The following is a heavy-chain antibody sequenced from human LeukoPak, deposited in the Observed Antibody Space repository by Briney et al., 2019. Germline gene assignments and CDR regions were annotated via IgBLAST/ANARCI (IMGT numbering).Heavy chain of an antibody. J-gene: IGHJ4*02. Sequence: GASVKVSCKASGYTFTGYYIHWVRQAPGQGVEWIGWIYPNSGGTNYAQKFQGRVTMTRDTSTSTAYMEVSRLRSDDTAVYYCARLRSYDFWSGYSIFDYWGQGNLVTVSS. CDR2: IYPNSGGT. CDR3: ARLRSYDFWSGYSIFDY. V-gene: IGHV1-2*02. D-gene: IGHD3-3*01. CDR1: GYTFTGYY.